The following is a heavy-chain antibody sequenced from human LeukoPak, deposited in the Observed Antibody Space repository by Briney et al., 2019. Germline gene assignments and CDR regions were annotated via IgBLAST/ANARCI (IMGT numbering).Heavy chain of an antibody. J-gene: IGHJ4*02. D-gene: IGHD3-22*01. CDR2: ISAYNGNT. V-gene: IGHV1-18*01. Sequence: ASVKVSCKASGYTFTSYGISWVRQAPGQGLEWMGWISAYNGNTNYAQKLQGRVTMTTDTSTSTAYMVLRSLRSDDTAVYYCARRITMIDNDDYWGQGTLVTVSS. CDR1: GYTFTSYG. CDR3: ARRITMIDNDDY.